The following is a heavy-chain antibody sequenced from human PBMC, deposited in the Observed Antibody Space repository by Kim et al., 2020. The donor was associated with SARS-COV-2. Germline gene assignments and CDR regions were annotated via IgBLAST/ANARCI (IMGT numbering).Heavy chain of an antibody. J-gene: IGHJ4*02. CDR3: ARESSGYPDY. V-gene: IGHV3-33*01. CDR2: IWYDGSRT. D-gene: IGHD3-22*01. Sequence: RQAPGKGLEWVANIWYDGSRTYYADSVEGRFTVSRDYSNNTLYLQINSLRAEDTALYYCARESSGYPDYWGQGTLVTVSS.